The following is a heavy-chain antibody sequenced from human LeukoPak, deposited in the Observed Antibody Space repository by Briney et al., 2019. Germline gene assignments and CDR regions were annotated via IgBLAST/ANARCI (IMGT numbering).Heavy chain of an antibody. Sequence: PSETLSLTCTVSGGSISIYYWSWIRQPPGKGLEWVGYIYYSGSTNYNPSLKSRVTISVDTSKNQFSLKLSSVTAADTAVYYCARAFDSSGYYLNYFDYWGQGTLVTVSS. CDR1: GGSISIYY. CDR3: ARAFDSSGYYLNYFDY. D-gene: IGHD3-22*01. V-gene: IGHV4-59*01. CDR2: IYYSGST. J-gene: IGHJ4*02.